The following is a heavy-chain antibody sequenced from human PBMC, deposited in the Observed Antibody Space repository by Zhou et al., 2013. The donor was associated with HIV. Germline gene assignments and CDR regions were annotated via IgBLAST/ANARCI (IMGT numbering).Heavy chain of an antibody. V-gene: IGHV1-18*01. CDR1: GYNFTTYA. J-gene: IGHJ4*02. Sequence: QVQLVQSGTEVKKPGASVMVSCKTSGYNFTTYAISWVRQAPGQGLEWMGWISAYNGNTNYAQKLQGRVTMTTDTSTSTAYMELRSLRSDDTAVYYCARVREWEVPVYYFDFWGQGTLVTVSS. D-gene: IGHD1-26*01. CDR3: ARVREWEVPVYYFDF. CDR2: ISAYNGNT.